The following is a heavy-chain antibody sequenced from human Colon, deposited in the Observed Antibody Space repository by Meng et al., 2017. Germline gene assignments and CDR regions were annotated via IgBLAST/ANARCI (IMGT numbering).Heavy chain of an antibody. CDR1: GGSINSSIW. J-gene: IGHJ5*02. CDR2: IYHGGNT. V-gene: IGHV4-4*02. D-gene: IGHD2-2*01. Sequence: QVQLPESGSGLVKPSWTLSLTCAVSGGSINSSIWWLWVRQPPGKGLEWLGGIYHGGNTNYNPSLNSRVTLSLDKSKNQFSLRLTSVTAADTAMYYCSRGVVAGAMVWFDPWGPGTLVTVSS. CDR3: SRGVVAGAMVWFDP.